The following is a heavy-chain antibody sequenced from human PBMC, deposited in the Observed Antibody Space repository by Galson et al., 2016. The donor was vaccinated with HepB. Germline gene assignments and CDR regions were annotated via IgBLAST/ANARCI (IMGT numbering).Heavy chain of an antibody. V-gene: IGHV3-9*01. CDR2: ITWNGNKI. J-gene: IGHJ1*01. CDR1: GFMFDYYG. CDR3: VKDYGSRELAFVGEH. Sequence: SLRLSCAASGFMFDYYGMHWVRQAPGKGLEWVAGITWNGNKIDYVDSVKGRFTISRDNAKKSLYLQMDSLRDEDTAFYYCVKDYGSRELAFVGEHWGQGTLVTVSS. D-gene: IGHD1-26*01.